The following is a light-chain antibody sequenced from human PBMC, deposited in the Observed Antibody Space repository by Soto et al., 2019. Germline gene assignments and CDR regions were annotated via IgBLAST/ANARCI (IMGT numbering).Light chain of an antibody. Sequence: SVLTQPASVSGSPGQSITISCTGTSSDVGAYNYVSWYQQYPGKAPKVIIFEVCKRPSGVSNRFSGSKSGDTASLTISGLQAEDEADYYCSSYRSSTTFVFGTGTKSPS. CDR3: SSYRSSTTFV. V-gene: IGLV2-14*01. CDR2: EVC. J-gene: IGLJ1*01. CDR1: SSDVGAYNY.